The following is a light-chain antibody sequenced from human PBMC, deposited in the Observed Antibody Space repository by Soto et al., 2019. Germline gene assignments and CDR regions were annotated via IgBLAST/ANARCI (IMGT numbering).Light chain of an antibody. CDR2: AAS. J-gene: IGKJ4*01. V-gene: IGKV1-12*01. Sequence: DIQMTQSPSSVSASVGDRVTITCRASQDISIWLAWYQQKPGKAPNLLIYAASSLPSGVPSRFSGSGSGTDFTLTISSLQTEDFATYYCQQANSFPLTFGGGTKVDIK. CDR1: QDISIW. CDR3: QQANSFPLT.